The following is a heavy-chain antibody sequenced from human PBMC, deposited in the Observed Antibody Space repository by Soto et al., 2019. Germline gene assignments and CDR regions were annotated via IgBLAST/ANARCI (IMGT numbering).Heavy chain of an antibody. CDR1: GFTFSTYT. CDR2: ISFDESSK. CDR3: ARDFSTTAPFDY. V-gene: IGHV3-30-3*01. D-gene: IGHD4-17*01. Sequence: GGSLRLSCAASGFTFSTYTLHWVRQAPGKGLEWVAVISFDESSKFYADSVKGRFTISRDNSKNTLYLQMNSLRAEDTAVYYCARDFSTTAPFDYWGKGTLVTVSS. J-gene: IGHJ4*02.